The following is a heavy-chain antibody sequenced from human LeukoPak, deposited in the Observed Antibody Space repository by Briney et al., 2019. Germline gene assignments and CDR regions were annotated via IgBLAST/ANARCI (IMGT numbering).Heavy chain of an antibody. J-gene: IGHJ6*03. Sequence: WGSLRLSCAAPGFTFSSYWMSWVRQAPGKGLEWVANIKQDGSEKYYVDSVKGRFTISRDNAKNSLYLQMNSLRAEDTAVYYCAREYSYYYMDVWGKGTTVTISS. CDR3: AREYSYYYMDV. CDR1: GFTFSSYW. D-gene: IGHD1-1*01. CDR2: IKQDGSEK. V-gene: IGHV3-7*01.